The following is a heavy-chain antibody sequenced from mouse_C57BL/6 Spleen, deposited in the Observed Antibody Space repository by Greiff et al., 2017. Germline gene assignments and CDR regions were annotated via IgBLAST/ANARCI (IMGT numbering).Heavy chain of an antibody. CDR1: GYAFSSSW. CDR2: IYPGDGDT. V-gene: IGHV1-82*01. CDR3: ARDYGSSYRFAY. Sequence: QVQLQQSGPELVKPGASVKISCKASGYAFSSSWMNWVKQRPGKGLEWIGRIYPGDGDTNYNGKFKGKATLTADKSSSTAYMQLSSLTCEDSAVYFCARDYGSSYRFAYWGQGTLVTVSA. J-gene: IGHJ3*01. D-gene: IGHD1-1*01.